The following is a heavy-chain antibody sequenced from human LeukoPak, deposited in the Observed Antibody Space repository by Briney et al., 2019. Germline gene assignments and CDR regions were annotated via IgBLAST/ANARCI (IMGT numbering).Heavy chain of an antibody. J-gene: IGHJ4*02. CDR3: AKDFWYNWNYGIFDY. CDR1: GFTFDDYG. V-gene: IGHV3-23*01. CDR2: ISGSGGST. D-gene: IGHD1-7*01. Sequence: GGSLRLSCAASGFTFDDYGMSWVRQAPGKGLEWVSAISGSGGSTYYADSVKGRFTISRDNSKNTLYLQMNSLRAEDTAVYYCAKDFWYNWNYGIFDYWGQGTLVTVSS.